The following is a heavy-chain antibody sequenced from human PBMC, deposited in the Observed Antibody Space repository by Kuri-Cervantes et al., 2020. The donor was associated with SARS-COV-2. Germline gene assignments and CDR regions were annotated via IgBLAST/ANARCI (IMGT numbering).Heavy chain of an antibody. D-gene: IGHD3-22*01. V-gene: IGHV3-7*01. Sequence: GESPKISCAASGFTFSSYWMSWVRQAPGKGLEWVANIKQDGSERFYVDSVKGRFTISRDNAKNSLYLQMDSLRVEDTAVYYCARDADSSSWYAYWGQGALVTVSS. J-gene: IGHJ4*02. CDR2: IKQDGSER. CDR3: ARDADSSSWYAY. CDR1: GFTFSSYW.